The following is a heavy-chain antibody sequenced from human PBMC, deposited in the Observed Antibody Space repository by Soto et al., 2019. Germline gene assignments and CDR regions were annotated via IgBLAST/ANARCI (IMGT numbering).Heavy chain of an antibody. Sequence: SVKVSCKASGGTFSSYAISWVRQAPGQGLEWMGGIIPIFGTANYAQKFQGRVTITADESTSTAYMELSSLRSEDTAVYYCARDSGAAGTGSPFDYWGQGTLVTVSS. CDR2: IIPIFGTA. J-gene: IGHJ4*02. V-gene: IGHV1-69*13. D-gene: IGHD6-13*01. CDR1: GGTFSSYA. CDR3: ARDSGAAGTGSPFDY.